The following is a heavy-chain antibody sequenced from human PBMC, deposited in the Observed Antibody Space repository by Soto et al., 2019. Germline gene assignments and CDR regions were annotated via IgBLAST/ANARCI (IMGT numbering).Heavy chain of an antibody. CDR3: ARDPRLFTIFGVVMGWFDP. CDR2: ISSSSSTI. Sequence: GGSLRLSCAASGFTFSSYSMNWVRQAPGKGLEWVSYISSSSSTIYYADSVKGRFTISRDNAKNSLYLQMNSLRAEDTAVYYCARDPRLFTIFGVVMGWFDPWGQGTLVTVSS. D-gene: IGHD3-3*01. J-gene: IGHJ5*02. CDR1: GFTFSSYS. V-gene: IGHV3-48*01.